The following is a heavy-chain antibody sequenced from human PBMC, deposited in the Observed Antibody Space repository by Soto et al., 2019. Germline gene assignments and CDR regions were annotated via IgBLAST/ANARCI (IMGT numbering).Heavy chain of an antibody. CDR3: ARGAAAGTRFLDY. D-gene: IGHD6-13*01. J-gene: IGHJ4*02. Sequence: SETLSLTCAVYGGSFSGYYWSWIRQPPGKGLEWIGEINHSGSTNYNPSLKSRVTISVDTSKNQFSLKLSSVTAADTAVYYCARGAAAGTRFLDYWGQGTLVTVSS. V-gene: IGHV4-34*01. CDR1: GGSFSGYY. CDR2: INHSGST.